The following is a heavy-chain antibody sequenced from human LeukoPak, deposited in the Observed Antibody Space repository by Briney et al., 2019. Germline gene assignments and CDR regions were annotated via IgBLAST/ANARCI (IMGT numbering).Heavy chain of an antibody. Sequence: ASVKVSCKASGYTFTGYYMHWVRQAPGQGLEWMGWINPNSGGTNYAQKFQGRVTMTRDTSISTAYMELSRLGSDDTAVYYCARILYDSSGYHGYYYGMDVWGQGTTVTVSS. D-gene: IGHD3-22*01. CDR3: ARILYDSSGYHGYYYGMDV. CDR2: INPNSGGT. J-gene: IGHJ6*02. CDR1: GYTFTGYY. V-gene: IGHV1-2*02.